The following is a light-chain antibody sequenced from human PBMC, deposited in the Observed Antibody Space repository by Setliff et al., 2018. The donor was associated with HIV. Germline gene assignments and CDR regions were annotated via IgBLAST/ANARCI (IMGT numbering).Light chain of an antibody. J-gene: IGLJ1*01. CDR1: RSNIGAGYD. CDR3: QSYDSSLNGFV. Sequence: SALTQPPSVSGAPGQRVTISCTGSRSNIGAGYDVHWYQQVPGTAPKLLFSGNNIRPSGGPDRFSGSKTGTSASLAISGLQAEDEADFYCQSYDSSLNGFVFGTGTKVTVL. V-gene: IGLV1-40*01. CDR2: GNN.